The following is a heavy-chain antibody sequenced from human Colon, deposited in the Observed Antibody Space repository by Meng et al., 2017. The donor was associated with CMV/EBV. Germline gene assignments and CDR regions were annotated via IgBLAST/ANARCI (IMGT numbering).Heavy chain of an antibody. Sequence: GGSLRLSCAASGFTFSSFSMNWVRQAPGKGLEWVSYISSSTKYYVDSVKGRFTVSRVNAKNSLYLQMNSLRAEDTAVYYCVRGQLVPFDYWGQGILVTVSS. V-gene: IGHV3-48*04. D-gene: IGHD6-6*01. CDR2: ISSSTK. J-gene: IGHJ4*02. CDR3: VRGQLVPFDY. CDR1: GFTFSSFS.